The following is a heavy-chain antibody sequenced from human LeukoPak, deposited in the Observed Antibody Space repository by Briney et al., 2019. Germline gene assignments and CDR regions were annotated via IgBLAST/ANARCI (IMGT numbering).Heavy chain of an antibody. V-gene: IGHV3-23*01. Sequence: GGSLRLSCVASGFTFSTYGMAWVRQPPGRGLEWVSAISGNTGGIYYSDSVRGRFTISRDNAKSSLYLQMNSLRAEDTAVYYCARGGSGRPDYWGQGTLVTVSS. D-gene: IGHD3-10*01. CDR3: ARGGSGRPDY. J-gene: IGHJ4*02. CDR1: GFTFSTYG. CDR2: ISGNTGGI.